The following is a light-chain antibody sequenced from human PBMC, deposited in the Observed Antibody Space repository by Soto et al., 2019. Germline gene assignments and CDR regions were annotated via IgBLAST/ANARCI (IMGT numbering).Light chain of an antibody. Sequence: EIVMTQSPATLSVSPGERATLSCRASQSVSSNLAWYQQKPGQAPRLLIYGASTRATGIPARFTGSGSGTDFTLTITSLQPEDFGVYYCQQDSSWPLTFGGGTKVDIK. CDR1: QSVSSN. CDR2: GAS. J-gene: IGKJ4*01. V-gene: IGKV3-15*01. CDR3: QQDSSWPLT.